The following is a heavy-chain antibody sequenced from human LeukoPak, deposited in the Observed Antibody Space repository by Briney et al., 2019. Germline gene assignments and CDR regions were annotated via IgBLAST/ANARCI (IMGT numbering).Heavy chain of an antibody. J-gene: IGHJ4*02. CDR2: IYTSGST. V-gene: IGHV4-4*07. CDR3: ARDLNSGWIDY. CDR1: GGSISSYY. Sequence: PSETLSLTCSVSGGSISSYYWSRIRQPAGKGLEWIGRIYTSGSTNYNPSLKSRVTMSVDTSKNQFSLKLSSVTAADTAVYYCARDLNSGWIDYWGQGTLVTVSS. D-gene: IGHD6-19*01.